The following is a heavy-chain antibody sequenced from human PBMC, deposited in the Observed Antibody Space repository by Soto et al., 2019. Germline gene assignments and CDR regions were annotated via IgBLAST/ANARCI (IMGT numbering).Heavy chain of an antibody. J-gene: IGHJ4*01. D-gene: IGHD1-26*01. CDR2: TYYRSKWYY. CDR3: ARGEQYSGRIFDY. CDR1: GDSVSSNSAG. V-gene: IGHV6-1*01. Sequence: QVQLQQSGPGLVKPSQTLSLTCAITGDSVSSNSAGWSWVRQSPSRGLEWLGRTYYRSKWYYEYAVSVRGRITINPDTSKNQFSLQLNSVTPDDTAVYFCARGEQYSGRIFDYWGQGTLVTVSS.